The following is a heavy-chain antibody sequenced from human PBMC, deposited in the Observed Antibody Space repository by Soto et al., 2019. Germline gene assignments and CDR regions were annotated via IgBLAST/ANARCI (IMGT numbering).Heavy chain of an antibody. CDR1: GGSISGSY. J-gene: IGHJ4*02. Sequence: PSETLSLTCTVSGGSISGSYCSWIRQTPGKVLEWVGYIHYSGSTNYNPSLKSRVTMSVDSAKNQFSLQLSSVTAADTAVYFCTKYRRTDAEGYSLDYWGQGALVTVSS. D-gene: IGHD2-15*01. CDR2: IHYSGST. V-gene: IGHV4-59*01. CDR3: TKYRRTDAEGYSLDY.